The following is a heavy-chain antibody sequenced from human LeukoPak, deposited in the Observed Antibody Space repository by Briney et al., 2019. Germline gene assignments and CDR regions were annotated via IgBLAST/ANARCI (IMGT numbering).Heavy chain of an antibody. CDR2: ISSSGSTI. Sequence: KAGGSLRLSCAASGFTFSDYYMSWIRQAPGKGLEWVSYISSSGSTIYYAGSVKGRFTISRDNAKNSLYLQMNSLRAEDTAVYHCARESPIHYYDSSGLIDYWGQGTLVTVSS. J-gene: IGHJ4*02. CDR3: ARESPIHYYDSSGLIDY. D-gene: IGHD3-22*01. CDR1: GFTFSDYY. V-gene: IGHV3-11*04.